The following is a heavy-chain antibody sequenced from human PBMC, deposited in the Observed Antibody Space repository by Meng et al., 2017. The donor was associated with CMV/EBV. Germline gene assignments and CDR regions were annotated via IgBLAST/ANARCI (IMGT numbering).Heavy chain of an antibody. CDR3: ARAKIMYYYDSSGYYYDY. V-gene: IGHV4-34*01. CDR2: INHSGST. Sequence: QGELAQWGAGLLKPSETLSPTCAALGGSFSGYYWSWSRQPPGKGLEWIGEINHSGSTNYNPSLKSRVTISVDTSKNQYALKLSSVTAADTAVYYCARAKIMYYYDSSGYYYDYWGQGTLVTVSS. CDR1: GGSFSGYY. J-gene: IGHJ4*02. D-gene: IGHD3-22*01.